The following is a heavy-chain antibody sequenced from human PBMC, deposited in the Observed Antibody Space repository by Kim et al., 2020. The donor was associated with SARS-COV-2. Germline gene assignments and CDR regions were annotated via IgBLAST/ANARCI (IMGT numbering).Heavy chain of an antibody. CDR3: VLHPREPASGIH. D-gene: IGHD3-10*01. CDR1: GFIFSNYG. Sequence: GGSLRLSCLASGFIFSNYGMHWVRQAPGKRLEYVSAITTNGASTYYADSVKGRFSISRDNSKNTLYLQMSSLRVEDTAVYYCVLHPREPASGIHWGQGTLVTVSS. V-gene: IGHV3-64D*09. J-gene: IGHJ4*02. CDR2: ITTNGAST.